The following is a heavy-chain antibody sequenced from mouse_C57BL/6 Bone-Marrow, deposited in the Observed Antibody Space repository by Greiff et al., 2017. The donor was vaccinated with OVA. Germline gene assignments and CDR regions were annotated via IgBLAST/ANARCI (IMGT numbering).Heavy chain of an antibody. CDR2: IDPSDSYT. CDR1: GYTFTSYW. J-gene: IGHJ2*01. V-gene: IGHV1-69*01. Sequence: VQLKQPGAELVMPGASVKLSCKASGYTFTSYWMHWVKQRPGQGLEWIGEIDPSDSYTNYNQKFKGKSTLTVDKSSSTAYMQLSSLTSEDSAVYYCARPYGNYYFDYWGQGTTLTVSS. CDR3: ARPYGNYYFDY. D-gene: IGHD2-1*01.